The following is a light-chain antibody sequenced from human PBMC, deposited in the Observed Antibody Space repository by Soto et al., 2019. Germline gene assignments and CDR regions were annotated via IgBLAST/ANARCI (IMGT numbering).Light chain of an antibody. CDR2: EVT. V-gene: IGLV2-8*01. CDR3: SSYAGSKNRYV. J-gene: IGLJ1*01. CDR1: SSDVGGYNF. Sequence: QSALTQPPSASGSRGQSVTISCTGTSSDVGGYNFVSWYQQHPGKAPKVILYEVTKWPSGVPDRFSGSKSGNTASLTVSGLQTEDEAHYYCSSYAGSKNRYVFGTGTKVTVL.